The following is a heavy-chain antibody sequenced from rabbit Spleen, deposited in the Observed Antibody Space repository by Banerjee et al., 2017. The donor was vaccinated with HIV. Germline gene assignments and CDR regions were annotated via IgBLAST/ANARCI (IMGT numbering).Heavy chain of an antibody. CDR3: ARDTGSSFSSYDMDL. D-gene: IGHD8-1*01. Sequence: QSLEESGGGLVQPEGSLTLTCKASGFSFSSSDYICWVRQAPGKGLEWISCIAGSSSGFTYYASWAKGRFTISKTSSTTVTLQMTSLTAADTATYFCARDTGSSFSSYDMDLWGQGTLVTVS. CDR2: IAGSSSGFT. J-gene: IGHJ6*01. V-gene: IGHV1S40*01. CDR1: GFSFSSSDY.